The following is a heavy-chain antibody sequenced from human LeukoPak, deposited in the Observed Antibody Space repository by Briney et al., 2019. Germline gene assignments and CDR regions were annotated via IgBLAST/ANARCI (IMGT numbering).Heavy chain of an antibody. CDR1: GGSIRSTNYY. V-gene: IGHV4-39*07. CDR2: IYYNGNT. D-gene: IGHD3-22*01. Sequence: PSETLSLTCTVSGGSIRSTNYYWRWIRQPPGRGLERIGRIYYNGNTYHSPSLMSRVTISADTSKNQFSLKLSSVTAADTAVYYCARLKYYYDSSCYRAEYFQHWGQGTLVTVSS. CDR3: ARLKYYYDSSCYRAEYFQH. J-gene: IGHJ1*01.